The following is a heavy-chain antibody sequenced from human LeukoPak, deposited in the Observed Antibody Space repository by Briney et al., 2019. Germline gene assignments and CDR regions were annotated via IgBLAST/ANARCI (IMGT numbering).Heavy chain of an antibody. CDR2: INSDGSRT. Sequence: TGGSLRLSCAASACTFSNCWMHWVRQGPGKGLVWVSRINSDGSRTRYADTVKGRFTISRDNAKNTLYLQMNSLRVEDTAVYYCARDNLYCSGGSCYFCFDPWGQGTLVTVSS. V-gene: IGHV3-74*01. J-gene: IGHJ5*02. CDR1: ACTFSNCW. CDR3: ARDNLYCSGGSCYFCFDP. D-gene: IGHD2-15*01.